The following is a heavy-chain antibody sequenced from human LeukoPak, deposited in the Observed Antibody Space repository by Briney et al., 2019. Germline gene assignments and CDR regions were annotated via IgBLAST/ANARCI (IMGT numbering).Heavy chain of an antibody. CDR2: INPNSGGT. J-gene: IGHJ4*02. Sequence: GASVKVSCKASGYTFTGYYMHWVRQAPGQGLEWMGWINPNSGGTNYAQKFQGRVTMTRDTSIGTAYMELSRLRSDDTAVYYCARDEDYYDSSGYYYPGYWGQGTLVTVSS. CDR1: GYTFTGYY. CDR3: ARDEDYYDSSGYYYPGY. V-gene: IGHV1-2*02. D-gene: IGHD3-22*01.